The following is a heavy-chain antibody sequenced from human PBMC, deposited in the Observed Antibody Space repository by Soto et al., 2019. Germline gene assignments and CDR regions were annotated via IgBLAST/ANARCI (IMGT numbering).Heavy chain of an antibody. CDR3: AHRRRKGYGLFDS. J-gene: IGHJ4*02. D-gene: IGHD5-12*01. Sequence: ITLKETGPTLVKPTQTLTLTCTFSGFSLSTNAEGVGWVRQPPGRALEWLALIYWDDDKRFSPSLRRRLTIAKDTSKNQVVLTMPDMDPVDTATYYCAHRRRKGYGLFDSWGQGVLVTVSS. V-gene: IGHV2-5*02. CDR2: IYWDDDK. CDR1: GFSLSTNAEG.